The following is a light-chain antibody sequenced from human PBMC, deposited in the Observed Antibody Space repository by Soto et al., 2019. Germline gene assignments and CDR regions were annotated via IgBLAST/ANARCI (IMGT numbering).Light chain of an antibody. Sequence: QSALTQPRSVSGSPGQSVTISCTGTSCDVGSSNYVSWYQQHPGKAPKLIISDVSKRPSGVPDRFSGSKSDNTASLTISGLQDEDEADYFCCSHAGSYVVFGGGTKVTVL. CDR2: DVS. CDR1: SCDVGSSNY. J-gene: IGLJ2*01. CDR3: CSHAGSYVV. V-gene: IGLV2-11*01.